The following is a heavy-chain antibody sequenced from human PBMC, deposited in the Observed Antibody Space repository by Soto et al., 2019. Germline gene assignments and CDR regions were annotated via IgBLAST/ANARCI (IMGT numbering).Heavy chain of an antibody. CDR2: IWYDGSNK. CDR3: ARDRYGSGSDGMDV. D-gene: IGHD3-10*01. J-gene: IGHJ6*02. CDR1: GFTFSSYG. V-gene: IGHV3-33*01. Sequence: GSLRLSCAASGFTFSSYGMHWVRQAPGKGLEWVAVIWYDGSNKYYADSVKGRFTISRDNSKNTLYLQMNSLRAEDTAVYYCARDRYGSGSDGMDVWGQGTTVTVSS.